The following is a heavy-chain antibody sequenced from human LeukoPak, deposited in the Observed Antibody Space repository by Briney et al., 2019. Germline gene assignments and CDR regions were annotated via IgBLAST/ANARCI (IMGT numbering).Heavy chain of an antibody. V-gene: IGHV4-59*12. CDR1: GGSIGSYY. CDR2: IYYSGSS. J-gene: IGHJ3*02. CDR3: ARDNCSGGSCFSGAFDI. D-gene: IGHD2-15*01. Sequence: SESLSLTCTVSGGSIGSYYWNWIRQPPGEGKEGIGLIYYSGSSNYNPSLKSRVTISVDTSKNQFSLKLSSVTAAATTVYYCARDNCSGGSCFSGAFDIWGQGTMVTVSS.